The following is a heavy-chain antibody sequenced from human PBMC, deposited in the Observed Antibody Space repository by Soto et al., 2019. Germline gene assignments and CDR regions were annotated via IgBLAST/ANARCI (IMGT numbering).Heavy chain of an antibody. J-gene: IGHJ5*02. V-gene: IGHV3-30-3*01. CDR3: ARNPSRYCSSTSCYNWFDP. D-gene: IGHD2-2*01. CDR2: ISYDGSNK. CDR1: GFTFSSYA. Sequence: QVQRVESGGGVVQPGRSLRLSCAASGFTFSSYAMHWDSQAPGKGLEWVAVISYDGSNKYYADSVKGRFTISRDNSKNTLYLKMNRLRAEDTAVYYCARNPSRYCSSTSCYNWFDPWGQGTLVTV.